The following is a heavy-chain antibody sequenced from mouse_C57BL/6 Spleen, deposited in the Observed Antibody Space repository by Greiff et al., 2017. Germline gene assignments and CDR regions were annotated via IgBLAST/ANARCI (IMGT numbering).Heavy chain of an antibody. Sequence: EVHLVESGGGLVQPGGSLSLSCAASGFTFTDYYMSWVRQPPGKALEWLGFIRNKANGYTTEYSASVKGRFTISRDNSQSILYLQMNALRAEDSATYYCARGGFTTVVAPFDYWGQGTTLTVSS. J-gene: IGHJ2*01. V-gene: IGHV7-3*01. CDR3: ARGGFTTVVAPFDY. CDR1: GFTFTDYY. D-gene: IGHD1-1*01. CDR2: IRNKANGYTT.